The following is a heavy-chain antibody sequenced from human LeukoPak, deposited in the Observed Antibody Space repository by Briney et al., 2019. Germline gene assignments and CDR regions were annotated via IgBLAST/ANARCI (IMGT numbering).Heavy chain of an antibody. D-gene: IGHD6-13*01. CDR1: GGSISSYY. CDR3: ARAPIAAASL. Sequence: SSETLSLTCTVSGGSISSYYWSWIRQPPGKGLEWIGYIYYSGSTNYNPSLKSRVTISVDTSKNQFSLKLSSVTAADTAVYYCARAPIAAASLWGQGTLVTVSS. J-gene: IGHJ4*02. V-gene: IGHV4-59*01. CDR2: IYYSGST.